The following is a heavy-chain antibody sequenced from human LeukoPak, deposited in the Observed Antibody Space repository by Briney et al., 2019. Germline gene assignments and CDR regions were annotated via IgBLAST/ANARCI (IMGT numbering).Heavy chain of an antibody. CDR2: IKQDGSEK. CDR1: GFTFSSYS. V-gene: IGHV3-7*01. J-gene: IGHJ4*02. CDR3: TSRLPDVDY. Sequence: GGSLRLSCAASGFTFSSYSMNWVRQAPGKGLEWVANIKQDGSEKYYVDSVKGRFTISRDNAKNSLYLQMNSLRAEDTAVYYCTSRLPDVDYWGQGTLVTVSS.